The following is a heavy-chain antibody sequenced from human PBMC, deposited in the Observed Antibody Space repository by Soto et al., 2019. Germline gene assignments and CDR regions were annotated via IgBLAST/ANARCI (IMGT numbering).Heavy chain of an antibody. V-gene: IGHV1-2*02. CDR2: INPNSGDT. Sequence: QVQLVQSGAEVKKPGASVKVSCKASGYTFTGYYMHWVRQAPGQGLEWMGWINPNSGDTNYAQKFQGRVTMTRDTSISTAYMELSRLRSDDTAVYYCARDPLTPDYYYYYYGMDVWGQGTTVTVSS. D-gene: IGHD3-9*01. CDR1: GYTFTGYY. CDR3: ARDPLTPDYYYYYYGMDV. J-gene: IGHJ6*02.